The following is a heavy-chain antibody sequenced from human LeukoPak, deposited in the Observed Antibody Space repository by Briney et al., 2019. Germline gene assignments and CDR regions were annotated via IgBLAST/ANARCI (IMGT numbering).Heavy chain of an antibody. D-gene: IGHD3-3*01. CDR3: ATESTIFGVVTPPGAFDI. V-gene: IGHV5-51*01. Sequence: GESLKISCKGSGYSFTSYWIGWVRQMPGKGLEWMGIIYPGDSDTRYSPSFQGQVTISADKSISTAYLQWSSLKASDTAMYYCATESTIFGVVTPPGAFDIWGQGTMVTVSS. CDR1: GYSFTSYW. CDR2: IYPGDSDT. J-gene: IGHJ3*02.